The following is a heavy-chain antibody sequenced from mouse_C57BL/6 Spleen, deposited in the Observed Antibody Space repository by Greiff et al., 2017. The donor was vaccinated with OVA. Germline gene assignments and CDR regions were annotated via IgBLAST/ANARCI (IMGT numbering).Heavy chain of an antibody. Sequence: VQLQQPGAELVKPGASVKLSCKASGYTFTSYWMHWVKQRPGRGLEWIGRIDPNSGGTKYNEKFKSKATLTVDKPSSPAYMQLSSLTSEDSAVYYCARYYGSSPFYFDYWGQGTTLTVSS. D-gene: IGHD1-1*01. CDR1: GYTFTSYW. J-gene: IGHJ2*01. CDR3: ARYYGSSPFYFDY. CDR2: IDPNSGGT. V-gene: IGHV1-72*01.